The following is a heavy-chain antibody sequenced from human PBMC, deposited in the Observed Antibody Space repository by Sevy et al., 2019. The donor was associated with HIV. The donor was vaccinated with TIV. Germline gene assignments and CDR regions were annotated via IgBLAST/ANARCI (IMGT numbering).Heavy chain of an antibody. CDR2: IWYDGSNK. J-gene: IGHJ4*02. V-gene: IGHV3-33*01. Sequence: GESLKISCAASGFTFSNYGMHWVRQAPGKGLEWVAVIWYDGSNKYYADSVKGRFTISRDNSKNTLFLQMNSLRAEDTAVYYCARGVDVLTGYLDYWGQGTLVTVSS. CDR1: GFTFSNYG. D-gene: IGHD3-9*01. CDR3: ARGVDVLTGYLDY.